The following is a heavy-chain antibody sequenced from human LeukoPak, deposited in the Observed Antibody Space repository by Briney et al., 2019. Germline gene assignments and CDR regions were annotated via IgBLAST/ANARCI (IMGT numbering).Heavy chain of an antibody. D-gene: IGHD6-19*01. CDR2: INPNSGGT. V-gene: IGHV1-2*02. Sequence: ASVKISCKASGYTFTGYYMHWVRQAPGQGLEWMGWINPNSGGTNYAQKFQGRVTMTRDTSISTAYMELSRLRSDGTAVYYCATAVAGPDDAFDIWGQGTMVTVSS. CDR3: ATAVAGPDDAFDI. CDR1: GYTFTGYY. J-gene: IGHJ3*02.